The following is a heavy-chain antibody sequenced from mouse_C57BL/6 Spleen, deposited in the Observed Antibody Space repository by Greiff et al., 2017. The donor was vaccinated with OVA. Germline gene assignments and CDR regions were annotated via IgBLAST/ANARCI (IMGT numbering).Heavy chain of an antibody. CDR3: ARTGYGNYRFDY. CDR2: INPYNGGT. J-gene: IGHJ2*01. D-gene: IGHD2-1*01. Sequence: VQLQQSGPVLVKPGASVKMSCKASGYTFTDYYMNWVKQSHGKSLEWIGVINPYNGGTSYNQKFKGKATLTVDKSSSTAYMELNSLTSEDSAVYYCARTGYGNYRFDYWGQGTTLTVSS. CDR1: GYTFTDYY. V-gene: IGHV1-19*01.